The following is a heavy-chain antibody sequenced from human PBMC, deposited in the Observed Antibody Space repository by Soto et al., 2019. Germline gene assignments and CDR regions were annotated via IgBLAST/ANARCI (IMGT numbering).Heavy chain of an antibody. D-gene: IGHD6-19*01. J-gene: IGHJ6*02. CDR3: ASEQWAGGMDV. CDR1: GFTFSSYS. CDR2: ISSSSSYI. Sequence: EVPLVESGGGLVKPGGSLRLSCAASGFTFSSYSMNWVRQAPGKRLEWVSSISSSSSYIYYADSVKGRFTISRDSAKNSLYLQMNSLRAEDTAVYYCASEQWAGGMDVWGQGTTVTVSS. V-gene: IGHV3-21*01.